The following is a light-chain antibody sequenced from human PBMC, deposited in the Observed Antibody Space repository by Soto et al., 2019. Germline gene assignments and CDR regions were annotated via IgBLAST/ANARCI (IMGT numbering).Light chain of an antibody. Sequence: EMIMTQSPATLSVSPGERATLSCRASQSVSSNLAWYQQRPGRAPRLLIYGASTRATGIPARFSGSRSGTEFTLTISSLQAEDFAIYYCQQYNKWPLFTFGPGTRVDFK. CDR1: QSVSSN. J-gene: IGKJ3*01. CDR2: GAS. V-gene: IGKV3-15*01. CDR3: QQYNKWPLFT.